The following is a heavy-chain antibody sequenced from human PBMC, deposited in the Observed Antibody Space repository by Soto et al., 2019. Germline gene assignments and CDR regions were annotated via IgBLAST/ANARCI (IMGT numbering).Heavy chain of an antibody. CDR2: ISGSGGST. CDR1: GFTFSTYV. D-gene: IGHD6-19*01. V-gene: IGHV3-23*01. Sequence: PGGSLRLSCAASGFTFSTYVMNWVRQTPGKGLEWVSAISGSGGSTYYTDSVKGRFTISRDNSKDTLYLQMNSLRAEDTAVYYCAKAPTSGWLIYNFDYWGQGTLVTVSS. J-gene: IGHJ4*02. CDR3: AKAPTSGWLIYNFDY.